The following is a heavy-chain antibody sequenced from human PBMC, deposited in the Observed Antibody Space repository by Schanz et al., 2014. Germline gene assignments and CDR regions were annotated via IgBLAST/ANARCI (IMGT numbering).Heavy chain of an antibody. J-gene: IGHJ4*02. CDR3: ARKVVATIGGYYDN. D-gene: IGHD5-12*01. Sequence: EVQLLESGGGLVQPGGSLRLSCAASEFTFSTDAMGWVRQARGKGLEWVSAMNESHSTIYYADSVRGRFTISRDNAENTLFLQMNSLRAEDTAVYYCARKVVATIGGYYDNWGQGTLXIVSS. CDR2: MNESHSTI. CDR1: EFTFSTDA. V-gene: IGHV3-23*01.